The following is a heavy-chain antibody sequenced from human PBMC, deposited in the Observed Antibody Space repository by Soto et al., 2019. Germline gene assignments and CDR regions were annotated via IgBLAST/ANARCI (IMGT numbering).Heavy chain of an antibody. J-gene: IGHJ4*02. D-gene: IGHD3-10*01. Sequence: TPSPARASSNADIRGYFRRPAPPPPEKGEGWIEEINHSGSTNCNPSLKSRVTISVHTSNSQFSLELSSVTAADTAVYYCARGLITGSQYSGGCYYFDSWGQGTQVTVSS. CDR3: ARGLITGSQYSGGCYYFDS. CDR2: INHSGST. V-gene: IGHV4-34*01. CDR1: NADIRGYF.